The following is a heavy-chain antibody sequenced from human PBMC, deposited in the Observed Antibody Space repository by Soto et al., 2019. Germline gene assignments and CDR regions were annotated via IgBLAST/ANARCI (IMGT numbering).Heavy chain of an antibody. CDR3: AKRHYDSYYYYYMDV. D-gene: IGHD3-16*01. Sequence: GGSLRLSCAASGFTFSSYAMSWVRQAPGKGLEWVSAISGSGGSTYYADSVKGRFTISRDNSKNTLYLQMNSLRAEDTAVYYCAKRHYDSYYYYYMDVWGKGTTVTVSS. CDR1: GFTFSSYA. J-gene: IGHJ6*03. V-gene: IGHV3-23*01. CDR2: ISGSGGST.